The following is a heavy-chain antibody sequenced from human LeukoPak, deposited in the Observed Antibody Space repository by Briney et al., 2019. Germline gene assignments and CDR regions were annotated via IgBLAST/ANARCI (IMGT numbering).Heavy chain of an antibody. Sequence: GGSLRLSCAASGFTFSSYEMNWVRQAPGKGLEWVSSISSSSSYIYYADSVKGRFTISRDNAKNSLYLQMNSLRAEDTAVYYCASCRDCSSTSCYCDAFDIWGQGTMVTVSS. V-gene: IGHV3-21*01. J-gene: IGHJ3*02. D-gene: IGHD2-2*01. CDR1: GFTFSSYE. CDR3: ASCRDCSSTSCYCDAFDI. CDR2: ISSSSSYI.